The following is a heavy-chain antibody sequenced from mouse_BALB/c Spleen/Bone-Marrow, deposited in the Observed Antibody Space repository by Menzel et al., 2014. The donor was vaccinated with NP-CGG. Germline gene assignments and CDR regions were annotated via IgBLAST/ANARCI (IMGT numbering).Heavy chain of an antibody. CDR2: IWGDGST. Sequence: VKLVESGPGLVAPSQSLSITCTVSGFSLXGYGVNWVRQPPGKGLEWLGMIWGDGSTDYNSALKSRLSISKDNSKSQVFLKMNSLQTDDTARYYCATDGYFAYWGQGTLVTVSA. CDR1: GFSLXGYG. CDR3: ATDGYFAY. J-gene: IGHJ3*01. D-gene: IGHD2-3*01. V-gene: IGHV2-6-7*01.